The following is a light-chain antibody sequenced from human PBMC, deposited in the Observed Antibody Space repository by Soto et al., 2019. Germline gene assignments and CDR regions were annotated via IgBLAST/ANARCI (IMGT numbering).Light chain of an antibody. CDR3: QQRPMWPIT. Sequence: EVVLTQSPVTLSLSPGERATLSCRASQSFRGLLAWYQQKPGQAPRLLIYDAYNMATGIPPRFSGSGSGTDFTLTISSLEPEDSAVYYCQQRPMWPITFGQGTRLEIK. CDR1: QSFRGL. J-gene: IGKJ5*01. V-gene: IGKV3-11*01. CDR2: DAY.